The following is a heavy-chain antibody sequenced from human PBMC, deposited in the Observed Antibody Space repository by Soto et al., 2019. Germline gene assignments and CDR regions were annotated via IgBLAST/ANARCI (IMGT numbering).Heavy chain of an antibody. J-gene: IGHJ4*02. Sequence: QVQLVQSGAEVKKPGSSVKVSCKASGGTFRSYAISWVRQAPGQGLEWMGGIIPIFGTANYAQKFQGRVTITADESTSKAYMELSSLRSEDTAVYYCATGGGGGYSGYRKISYFDYWGQGTLVTVSS. CDR3: ATGGGGGYSGYRKISYFDY. V-gene: IGHV1-69*01. D-gene: IGHD5-12*01. CDR2: IIPIFGTA. CDR1: GGTFRSYA.